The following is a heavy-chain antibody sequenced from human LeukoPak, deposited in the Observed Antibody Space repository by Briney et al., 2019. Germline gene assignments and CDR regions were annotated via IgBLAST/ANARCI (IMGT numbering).Heavy chain of an antibody. CDR1: GFTFNRYG. Sequence: GGTLRLSCAASGFTFNRYGMSWVRQAPGKGLEWVSGIRASGANRYYADSVKGRFTISRDNSRDTLSVQINSLRAEDTAVYYCANSPTVTTIRFDPWGQGTLVTVSS. CDR2: IRASGANR. CDR3: ANSPTVTTIRFDP. V-gene: IGHV3-23*01. J-gene: IGHJ5*02. D-gene: IGHD4-17*01.